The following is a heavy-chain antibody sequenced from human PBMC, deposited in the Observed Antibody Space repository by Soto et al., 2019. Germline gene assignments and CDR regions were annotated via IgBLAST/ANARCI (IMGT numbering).Heavy chain of an antibody. V-gene: IGHV4-31*03. CDR2: IYYSGST. D-gene: IGHD3-22*01. J-gene: IGHJ4*02. CDR1: GGSISSGGYY. CDR3: ARATYDSSGYYYDY. Sequence: QVQLQESGPGLVKPSQTLSITCTVSGGSISSGGYYWSWIRQHPGKGMEWIGYIYYSGSTYYTPSLKCRVTISVDTSKNQFSLKLSSVTAADTAVYYCARATYDSSGYYYDYWGQGTLVTVSS.